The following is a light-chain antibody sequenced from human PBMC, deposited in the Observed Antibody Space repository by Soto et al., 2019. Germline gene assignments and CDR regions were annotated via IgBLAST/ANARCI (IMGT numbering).Light chain of an antibody. CDR1: SSDVGNYNY. V-gene: IGLV2-14*01. CDR2: EVT. CDR3: SSYVRSSSSWV. Sequence: QPASVSGSPGQSITISCTGTSSDVGNYNYVSWYQLHPGKAPKLMIYEVTNRPSGVSDRFSGSKSGNTASLTVSGLQAEDEGDYYCSSYVRSSSSWVFGGGTKVTVL. J-gene: IGLJ3*02.